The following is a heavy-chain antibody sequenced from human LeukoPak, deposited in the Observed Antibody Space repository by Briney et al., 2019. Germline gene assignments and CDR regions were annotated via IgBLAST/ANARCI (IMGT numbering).Heavy chain of an antibody. Sequence: GGSLRLSCAVSRFTFTAAWVSWVRQAPGKGLEWVSSISSSSSYIYYADSVKGRFTISRDNAKNSLYLQMNSLRAEDTAVYYCARDFGQQLVPLWGQGTLVTVSS. CDR1: RFTFTAAW. CDR2: ISSSSSYI. D-gene: IGHD6-13*01. J-gene: IGHJ4*02. CDR3: ARDFGQQLVPL. V-gene: IGHV3-21*01.